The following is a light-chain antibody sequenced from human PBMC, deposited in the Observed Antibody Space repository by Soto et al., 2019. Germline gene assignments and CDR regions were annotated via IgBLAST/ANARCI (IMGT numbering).Light chain of an antibody. Sequence: QSALTQPASVSGSPGQSITISCTGTSSDVGRYSLVSWYQQHPGKAPKLMVSEDHKRPSGVSNRFSGSKSGNTASLTISELQTEDEADYYCCSYAGSNTWAFGTGTKVTVL. V-gene: IGLV2-23*01. J-gene: IGLJ1*01. CDR3: CSYAGSNTWA. CDR2: EDH. CDR1: SSDVGRYSL.